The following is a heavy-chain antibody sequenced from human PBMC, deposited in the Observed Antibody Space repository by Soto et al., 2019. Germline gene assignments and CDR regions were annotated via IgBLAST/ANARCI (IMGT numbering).Heavy chain of an antibody. Sequence: GGSLRLSCAASGFTFSNAWMNWVRQAPGKGLEWVGRIKSKTDGGTTDYAAPVKGRFTISRDDSKNTLYLQMNSLKTEDTAVYYCTTESFWSGYYVKGTYDYWGQGTLVTVSS. CDR1: GFTFSNAW. V-gene: IGHV3-15*07. CDR2: IKSKTDGGTT. CDR3: TTESFWSGYYVKGTYDY. D-gene: IGHD3-3*01. J-gene: IGHJ4*02.